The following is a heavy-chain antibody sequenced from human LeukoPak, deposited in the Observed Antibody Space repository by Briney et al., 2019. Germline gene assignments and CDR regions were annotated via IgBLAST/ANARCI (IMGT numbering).Heavy chain of an antibody. D-gene: IGHD6-13*01. J-gene: IGHJ4*02. CDR2: IYYSGST. V-gene: IGHV4-59*08. CDR1: GGSISSYY. CDR3: ASHPYSSSWYEIDY. Sequence: PSETLSLTCTVSGGSISSYYWSWIRRPPGKGLEWIGYIYYSGSTNYNPSLKSRVTISVDTSKNQFSLKLSSVTAADTAVYYCASHPYSSSWYEIDYWGQGTLVTVSS.